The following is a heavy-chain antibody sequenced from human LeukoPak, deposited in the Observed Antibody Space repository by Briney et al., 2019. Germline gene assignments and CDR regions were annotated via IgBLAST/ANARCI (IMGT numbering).Heavy chain of an antibody. Sequence: PSQTLSLTCTVSGGSISSGDYYWSWIRQPPGKGLEWIGYIYYSGSTYYNPSLKSRVTISVDTSKNQFSLKLSSVTAADTAVYYCARGAIVLMVYTGYYMDVWGKGTTVTVSS. V-gene: IGHV4-30-4*08. CDR2: IYYSGST. D-gene: IGHD2-8*01. CDR1: GGSISSGDYY. CDR3: ARGAIVLMVYTGYYMDV. J-gene: IGHJ6*03.